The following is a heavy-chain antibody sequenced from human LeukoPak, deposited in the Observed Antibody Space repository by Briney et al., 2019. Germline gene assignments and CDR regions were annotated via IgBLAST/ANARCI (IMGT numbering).Heavy chain of an antibody. Sequence: GGSLRLSCAASGFTFSGYWMSWVRQAPGKGLEWVANIKQDGSEKYYVDSVKGRFTISRDNAKNSLYLQMNSLRAEDTAVYYCARDVTTYYDFWSGLDANWFDPWGQGTLVTVSS. CDR3: ARDVTTYYDFWSGLDANWFDP. J-gene: IGHJ5*02. CDR1: GFTFSGYW. V-gene: IGHV3-7*01. CDR2: IKQDGSEK. D-gene: IGHD3-3*01.